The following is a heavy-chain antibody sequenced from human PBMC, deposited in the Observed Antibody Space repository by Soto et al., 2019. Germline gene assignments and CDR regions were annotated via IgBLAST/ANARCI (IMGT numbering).Heavy chain of an antibody. CDR2: IIPIFGTA. CDR1: GGTFSSYA. V-gene: IGHV1-69*13. D-gene: IGHD5-12*01. CDR3: ARTRWLQSEDYYYYGMDV. Sequence: SVKVSCKASGGTFSSYAISWVRQAPGQGLEWMGGIIPIFGTANYAQKFQGRVTITADESTSTAYMELSSLRSEDTAVYYCARTRWLQSEDYYYYGMDVWGQGTTVTVSS. J-gene: IGHJ6*02.